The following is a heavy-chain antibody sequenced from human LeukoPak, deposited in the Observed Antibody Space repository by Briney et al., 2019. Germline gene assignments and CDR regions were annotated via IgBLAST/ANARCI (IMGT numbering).Heavy chain of an antibody. J-gene: IGHJ4*02. CDR2: IKEDGSEK. D-gene: IGHD2/OR15-2a*01. V-gene: IGHV3-7*01. CDR1: GFNFNSYW. Sequence: GGSLRLSCGASGFNFNSYWMNWVRQAPGKGLEWLANIKEDGSEKYYVDSVKGRFTISRDNSKNLVYLQMNNLGAEDTAVYSCAAAPNFCYFDYWGRGTLVTVSS. CDR3: AAAPNFCYFDY.